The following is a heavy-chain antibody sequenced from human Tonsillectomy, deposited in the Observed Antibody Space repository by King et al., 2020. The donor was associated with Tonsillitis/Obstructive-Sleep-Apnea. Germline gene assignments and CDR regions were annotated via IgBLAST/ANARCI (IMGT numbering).Heavy chain of an antibody. CDR3: ARGPADCGGDCDSTEYYYYYMDV. Sequence: QVQLVESGAEVKKPGSSVKVSCKASGGTFSSYAISWVRQAPGQGLEWMGGIIPIFGTANYAQKFQGRVTITADESTSTAYMELSSLRSEDTAVYYCARGPADCGGDCDSTEYYYYYMDVGGKGTTVTGSS. J-gene: IGHJ6*03. CDR1: GGTFSSYA. V-gene: IGHV1-69*01. D-gene: IGHD2-21*01. CDR2: IIPIFGTA.